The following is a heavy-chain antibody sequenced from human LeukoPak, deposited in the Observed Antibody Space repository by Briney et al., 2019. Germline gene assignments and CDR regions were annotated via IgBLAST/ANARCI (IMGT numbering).Heavy chain of an antibody. CDR2: INHSGST. Sequence: SETLSLTCAVYGGSFSGYYWSWIRQPPGKGLEWIGEINHSGSTNYIPSLKSRVTISVDTSKNQFSLKLSSVTAADTAVYYCARGDYGDYSFYWYFDLWGRGTLVTVSS. V-gene: IGHV4-34*01. D-gene: IGHD4-17*01. CDR3: ARGDYGDYSFYWYFDL. J-gene: IGHJ2*01. CDR1: GGSFSGYY.